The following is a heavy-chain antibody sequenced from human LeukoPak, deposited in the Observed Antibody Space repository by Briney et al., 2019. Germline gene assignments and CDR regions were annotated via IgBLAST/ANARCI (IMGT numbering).Heavy chain of an antibody. CDR2: IYYSGST. CDR1: GGSISSYY. J-gene: IGHJ4*02. CDR3: ARDRMGSDY. V-gene: IGHV4-59*12. D-gene: IGHD3-16*01. Sequence: KPSETLSLTCTVSGGSISSYYWSWIRQPPGKGLEWIGSIYYSGSTYYNPSLKSRVTISVDTSKNQFSLKLSSVTAADTAVYYCARDRMGSDYWGQGTLVTVSS.